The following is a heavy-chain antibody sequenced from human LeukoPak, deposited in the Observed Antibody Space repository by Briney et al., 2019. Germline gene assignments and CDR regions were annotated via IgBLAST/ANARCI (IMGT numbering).Heavy chain of an antibody. CDR1: GFTFSSYG. CDR3: ARGLVGATGWFDP. V-gene: IGHV3-48*01. J-gene: IGHJ5*02. D-gene: IGHD1-26*01. CDR2: ISSSSSTI. Sequence: GGSLRLSCAASGFTFSSYGMHWVRQAPGKGLEWVSYISSSSSTIYYADSVKGRFTISRDNAKNSLYLQMNSLRAEDTAVYYCARGLVGATGWFDPWGQGTLVTVSS.